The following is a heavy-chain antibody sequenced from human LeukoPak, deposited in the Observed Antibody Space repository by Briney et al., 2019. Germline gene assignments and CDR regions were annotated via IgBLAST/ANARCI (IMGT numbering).Heavy chain of an antibody. J-gene: IGHJ4*02. CDR2: IYYSGST. CDR1: GGSISSSSYY. Sequence: SETLSLTCTVSGGSISSSSYYWGWIRQPPGKGLEWIGSIYYSGSTYYNPSLKSRVTISVDTSKNQFSLKLSSVTAADTAVYYCARLPSSTPGSGHRLLWFGESPDYWGQGTLVTVSS. D-gene: IGHD3-10*01. V-gene: IGHV4-39*01. CDR3: ARLPSSTPGSGHRLLWFGESPDY.